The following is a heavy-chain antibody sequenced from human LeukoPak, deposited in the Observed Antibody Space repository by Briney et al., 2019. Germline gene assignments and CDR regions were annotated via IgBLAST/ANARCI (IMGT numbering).Heavy chain of an antibody. Sequence: GESLKISCKGSGYSFTSYWIGWVRQMPGKGLEWMGVIYPGDSDTRYSPPFQGQVTISADKSISTAYLQWSSLKASDTAMYYCARQETTVTAAFDIWGQGTMVTVSS. CDR1: GYSFTSYW. D-gene: IGHD4-17*01. CDR2: IYPGDSDT. CDR3: ARQETTVTAAFDI. V-gene: IGHV5-51*01. J-gene: IGHJ3*02.